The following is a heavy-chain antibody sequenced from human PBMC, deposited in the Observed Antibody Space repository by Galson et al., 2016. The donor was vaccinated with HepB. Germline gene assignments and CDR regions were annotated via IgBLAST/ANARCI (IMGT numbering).Heavy chain of an antibody. CDR2: ISSTSHST. CDR1: GFTFSTSA. CDR3: AKGWSGPDF. Sequence: SLRLSCAASGFTFSTSAMSWVRQAPGQGLEWVSAISSTSHSTYYADSVKGRFTISSDNAKNTLFLQMDSLKIDDTAVYYCAKGWSGPDFWGQGTLVTVSS. J-gene: IGHJ4*02. V-gene: IGHV3-23*01. D-gene: IGHD3-3*01.